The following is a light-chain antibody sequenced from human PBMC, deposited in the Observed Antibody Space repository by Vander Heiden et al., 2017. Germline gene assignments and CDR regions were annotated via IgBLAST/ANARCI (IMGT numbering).Light chain of an antibody. V-gene: IGLV1-51*02. CDR1: SSNIGRNY. Sequence: QSVVTQPPSVSAAQGRKASTSCSGGSSNIGRNYVSWYLHVPGTAPKLLIHENNKRPSGIPDRFSASKSGTSATLGISGLQPGDEADYYCATWDTDLTAVVFGGGTKLTVL. CDR3: ATWDTDLTAVV. J-gene: IGLJ2*01. CDR2: ENN.